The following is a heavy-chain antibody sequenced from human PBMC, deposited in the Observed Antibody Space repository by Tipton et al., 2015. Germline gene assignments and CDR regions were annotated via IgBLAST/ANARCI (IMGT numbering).Heavy chain of an antibody. D-gene: IGHD2-2*02. CDR1: GFTFQRYW. CDR3: ATTLPPSTVVVPAAINYYYYGMDV. CDR2: IKSKTDGGSR. V-gene: IGHV3-15*07. Sequence: SLRLSCAGSGFTFQRYWMNWVRQAPGKGLEWVGRIKSKTDGGSRDHAAPVKGRFTISRDDSKNTLYLQMNSLETEDTGVYYCATTLPPSTVVVPAAINYYYYGMDVWGQGTTVTVSS. J-gene: IGHJ6*02.